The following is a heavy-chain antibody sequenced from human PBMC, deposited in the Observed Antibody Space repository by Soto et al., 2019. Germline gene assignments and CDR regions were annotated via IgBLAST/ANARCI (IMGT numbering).Heavy chain of an antibody. CDR1: GGSFSGYY. CDR2: INHSGST. D-gene: IGHD3-10*01. J-gene: IGHJ4*02. CDR3: ARDQSYYGSGTY. V-gene: IGHV4-34*01. Sequence: SETLSLTCAVYGGSFSGYYWSWIRQPPGKGLEWIGEINHSGSTNYNPSLKSRVTISVDTSKNQFSLKLSSVTAADTAVYYCARDQSYYGSGTYWGQGTLVTVSS.